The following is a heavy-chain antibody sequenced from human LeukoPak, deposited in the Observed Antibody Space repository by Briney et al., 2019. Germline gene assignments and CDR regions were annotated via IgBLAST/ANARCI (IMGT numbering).Heavy chain of an antibody. CDR3: ARGPAYYDILTGYYGLDY. CDR2: ISGSSSFT. D-gene: IGHD3-9*01. V-gene: IGHV3-11*05. CDR1: GFIFSDYY. Sequence: VGSLRLSCSASGFIFSDYYMTWIRQAPGKGLEWVSYISGSSSFTNYADSVKGRFTISRDNAKKSLYLQMNSLRAEDTAVYYCARGPAYYDILTGYYGLDYWGHGTLVTVSS. J-gene: IGHJ4*01.